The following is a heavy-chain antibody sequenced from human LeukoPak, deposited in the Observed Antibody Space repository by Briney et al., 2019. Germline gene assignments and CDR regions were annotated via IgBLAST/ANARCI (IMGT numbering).Heavy chain of an antibody. CDR1: GYTFTSYG. Sequence: ASVKVSCKASGYTFTSYGISWVRQAPGQGLEWMGWISAYNGNTNYAQKLQGRVTMTTDTSTSTAYMEPRSLRSGDTAVYYCARGLRLVPYYYYYYMDVWGKGTTVTVSS. V-gene: IGHV1-18*01. CDR3: ARGLRLVPYYYYYYMDV. J-gene: IGHJ6*03. D-gene: IGHD5-12*01. CDR2: ISAYNGNT.